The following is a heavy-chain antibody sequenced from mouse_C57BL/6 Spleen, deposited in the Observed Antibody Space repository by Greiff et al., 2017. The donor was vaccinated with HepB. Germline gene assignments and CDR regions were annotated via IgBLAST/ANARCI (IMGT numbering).Heavy chain of an antibody. CDR3: ARHEEPRRRAYYSNYDWYFDV. CDR2: FYPGSGSI. D-gene: IGHD2-5*01. J-gene: IGHJ1*03. V-gene: IGHV1-62-2*01. CDR1: GYTFTEYT. Sequence: QVQLQQSGAELVKPGASVKLSCKASGYTFTEYTIHWVKQRSGQGLEWIGWFYPGSGSIKYNEKFKDKATLTADKSSSTVYMELSRLTSEDSAVYFGARHEEPRRRAYYSNYDWYFDVWGTGTTVTVSS.